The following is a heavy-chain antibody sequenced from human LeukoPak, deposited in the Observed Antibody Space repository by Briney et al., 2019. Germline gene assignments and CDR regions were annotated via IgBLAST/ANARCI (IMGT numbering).Heavy chain of an antibody. CDR3: ARQSARNWFDP. D-gene: IGHD3-3*01. J-gene: IGHJ5*02. V-gene: IGHV3-7*01. Sequence: PAGSLRLSCAASGFAFRTYWMTWVRQAPGKGLEWVASINQDGSGKYYVDSVKGRFTISRDNTKNSLYLQMNTLRAEDTAAYYCARQSARNWFDPWGQGTLVTVFS. CDR1: GFAFRTYW. CDR2: INQDGSGK.